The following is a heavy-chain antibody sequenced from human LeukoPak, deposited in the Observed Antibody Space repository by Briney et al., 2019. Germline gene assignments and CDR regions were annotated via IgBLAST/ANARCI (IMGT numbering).Heavy chain of an antibody. Sequence: ASVKVSCKASGYTLTGYYMHWVRQAPGQGLEWMGWMNPNIGGTKYAQKFQGRVTMTRDTSISTAYMELSRLRSDDTAMYYCARDKLGLGELSLYDQWGQGTLVTVFS. V-gene: IGHV1-2*02. D-gene: IGHD3-16*02. J-gene: IGHJ5*02. CDR1: GYTLTGYY. CDR3: ARDKLGLGELSLYDQ. CDR2: MNPNIGGT.